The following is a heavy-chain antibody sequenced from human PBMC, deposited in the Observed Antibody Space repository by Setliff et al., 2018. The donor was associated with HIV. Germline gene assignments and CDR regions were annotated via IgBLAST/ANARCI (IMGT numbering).Heavy chain of an antibody. Sequence: ASVKVSCKASGGTFSSYAISWVRQAPGQGLEWMGGIIPIFGTANYAQKFQGRVTITTDASASTAYMELSSLRSEDTAVYYCARSPGDYLFDYWGQGTLVTVSS. J-gene: IGHJ4*02. CDR1: GGTFSSYA. V-gene: IGHV1-69*05. D-gene: IGHD4-17*01. CDR2: IIPIFGTA. CDR3: ARSPGDYLFDY.